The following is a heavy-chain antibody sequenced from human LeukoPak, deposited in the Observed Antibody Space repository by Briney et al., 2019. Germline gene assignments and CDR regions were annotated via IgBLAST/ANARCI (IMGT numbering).Heavy chain of an antibody. D-gene: IGHD2-8*01. J-gene: IGHJ4*02. CDR1: GFTFSSYW. Sequence: GGSLRLSCAASGFTFSSYWMHWVRQAPGKGLEWVSRINEDGSIITYADSVKGRITISGDNAKNTLYLQMNSLRAEDTAVYYCVRDLILVWTPGHDFDYWGQGTLVTVSS. CDR3: VRDLILVWTPGHDFDY. CDR2: INEDGSII. V-gene: IGHV3-74*01.